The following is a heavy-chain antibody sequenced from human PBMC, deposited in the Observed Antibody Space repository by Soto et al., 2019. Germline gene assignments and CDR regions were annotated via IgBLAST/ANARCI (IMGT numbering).Heavy chain of an antibody. CDR3: AKILDDGGINY. D-gene: IGHD1-1*01. CDR2: ICGRGFNI. J-gene: IGHJ4*02. Sequence: EVQLLESGGGLVQPGGSLRLSCAASGFTFNNYGMAWVRQAAGRGLEWVSSICGRGFNIFYADSVRGRFTISRDNSENTLYLQMNSLSAEDTAIYYCAKILDDGGINYWGLGTLVTVSS. V-gene: IGHV3-23*01. CDR1: GFTFNNYG.